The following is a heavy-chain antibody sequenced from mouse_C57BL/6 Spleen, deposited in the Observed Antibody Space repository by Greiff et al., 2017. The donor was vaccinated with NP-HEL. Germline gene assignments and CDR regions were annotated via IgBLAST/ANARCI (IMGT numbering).Heavy chain of an antibody. CDR3: ASRGLFAY. Sequence: VKLQESGAELMKPGASVKLSCKATGYTFTGYWIEWVKQRPGHGLEWIGEILPGSGSTNYNEKFKGKATFTVDKSSNTAYLQLSSLTTEDSAIYYYASRGLFAYWGQGTLVTVSA. CDR1: GYTFTGYW. CDR2: ILPGSGST. J-gene: IGHJ3*01. V-gene: IGHV1-9*01.